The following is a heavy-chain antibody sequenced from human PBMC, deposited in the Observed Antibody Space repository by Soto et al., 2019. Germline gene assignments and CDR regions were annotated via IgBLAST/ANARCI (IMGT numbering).Heavy chain of an antibody. D-gene: IGHD3-10*01. V-gene: IGHV4-31*03. CDR3: ARIGSGSIDY. CDR2: IYYSGST. J-gene: IGHJ4*02. CDR1: GGSISSGGYY. Sequence: SETLSLTCTVSGGSISSGGYYWSWIRQHPGKGLEWIRYIYYSGSTYYNPSLKSRVTISVDTSKNQFSLKLSSVTSADTAVYYCARIGSGSIDYWGQGTLVTVSS.